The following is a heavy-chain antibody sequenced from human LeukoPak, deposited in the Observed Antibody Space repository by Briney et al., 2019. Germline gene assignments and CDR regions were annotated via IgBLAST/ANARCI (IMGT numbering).Heavy chain of an antibody. Sequence: GGSLRLSCAASGFTFSSYAMSWVRQAPGKGLEWVSAISGSGGSTYYADSVKGRFTISRDNSKNTLYLQMNSLRAEDTAVYYCAKVQYQLLSPGDAFDIWGQETMVTVSS. D-gene: IGHD2-2*01. CDR2: ISGSGGST. V-gene: IGHV3-23*01. J-gene: IGHJ3*02. CDR3: AKVQYQLLSPGDAFDI. CDR1: GFTFSSYA.